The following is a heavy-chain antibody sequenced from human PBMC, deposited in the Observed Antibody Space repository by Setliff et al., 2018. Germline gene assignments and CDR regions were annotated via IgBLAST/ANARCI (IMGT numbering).Heavy chain of an antibody. CDR2: MHHSGIV. J-gene: IGHJ5*02. V-gene: IGHV4-38-2*01. CDR1: GYSINSDYY. Sequence: SETLSLTCAVSGYSINSDYYWGWIRQPPGKGLEWVASMHHSGIVYYNPSLRSRVIMSVDTSKYQVSLDLTSVTAADTAVYYCARYLAGEVGISGWFDPWGQGTLVTVS. CDR3: ARYLAGEVGISGWFDP. D-gene: IGHD1-26*01.